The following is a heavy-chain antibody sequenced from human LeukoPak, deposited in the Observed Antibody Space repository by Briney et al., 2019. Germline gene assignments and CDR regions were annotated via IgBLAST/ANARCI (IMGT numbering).Heavy chain of an antibody. Sequence: GGSLRLSCAASGFTVSSNYMSWVRQAPGKGLEWVSVIYSGGSTYYADSVKGRFTISRDNAKNSLYLQMNSLRAEDTAVYYCARDKPGEGDYWGQGTLVTVSS. CDR2: IYSGGST. V-gene: IGHV3-53*01. J-gene: IGHJ4*02. CDR3: ARDKPGEGDY. CDR1: GFTVSSNY. D-gene: IGHD7-27*01.